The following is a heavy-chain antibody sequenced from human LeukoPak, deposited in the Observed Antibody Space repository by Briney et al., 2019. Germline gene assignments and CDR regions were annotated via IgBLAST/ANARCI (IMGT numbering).Heavy chain of an antibody. D-gene: IGHD3-22*01. Sequence: SQTLSLTCAISGDSVSSNTAAWNWIRQSPSRGLEWLGRALYRSQWYSDYAISVKSRITIDPDTSKNQFSLQLNSVTPEDTAVYYCARDTYDSSGYYFSALDIWGHGTVVTVSS. CDR1: GDSVSSNTAA. CDR2: ALYRSQWYS. CDR3: ARDTYDSSGYYFSALDI. V-gene: IGHV6-1*01. J-gene: IGHJ3*02.